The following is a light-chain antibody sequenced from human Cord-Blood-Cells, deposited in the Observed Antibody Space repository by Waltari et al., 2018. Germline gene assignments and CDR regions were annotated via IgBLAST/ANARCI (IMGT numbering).Light chain of an antibody. Sequence: DIVMPQPPATLSVSPGERATLPCRASQSVSSNLAWYQQKPGQAPRLLIYGASTRATGIPARFSGSGSGTEFTLTISSLQSEDFAVYYCQQYNNWPMYTFGQGTKLEIK. CDR2: GAS. CDR1: QSVSSN. J-gene: IGKJ2*01. CDR3: QQYNNWPMYT. V-gene: IGKV3-15*01.